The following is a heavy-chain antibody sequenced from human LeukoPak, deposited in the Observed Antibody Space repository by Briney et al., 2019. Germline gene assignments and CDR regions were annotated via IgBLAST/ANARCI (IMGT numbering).Heavy chain of an antibody. J-gene: IGHJ4*02. D-gene: IGHD1-14*01. V-gene: IGHV1-46*01. CDR3: ARSATILTGTTHFDY. CDR1: GYTFTGYY. CDR2: INPSGGST. Sequence: AASVKVSCKASGYTFTGYYMYWLRQAPGQGLEWMGIINPSGGSTSYAQKFQGRVTMTRDTSTGTVYMELSSLRSEDTAVYYCARSATILTGTTHFDYWGQGTLVTVSS.